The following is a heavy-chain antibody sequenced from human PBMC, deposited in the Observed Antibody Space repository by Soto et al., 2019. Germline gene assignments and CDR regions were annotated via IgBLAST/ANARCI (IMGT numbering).Heavy chain of an antibody. D-gene: IGHD3-3*01. CDR3: AKDLSITIFGVVIIFGY. V-gene: IGHV3-23*01. Sequence: GALRLSCAASGFTFSSYAMSWVRQAPGKGLEWVSAISGSGGSTYYADSVKGRFTISRDNSKNTLYLQMNSLRAEDTAVYYCAKDLSITIFGVVIIFGYWGQGTLVTVSS. CDR2: ISGSGGST. J-gene: IGHJ4*02. CDR1: GFTFSSYA.